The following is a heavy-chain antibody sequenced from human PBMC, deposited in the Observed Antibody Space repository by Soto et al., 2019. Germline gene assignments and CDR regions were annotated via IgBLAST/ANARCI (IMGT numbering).Heavy chain of an antibody. CDR1: GFTFSSYG. J-gene: IGHJ4*02. D-gene: IGHD5-12*01. V-gene: IGHV3-30*18. Sequence: GGSLRLSCAASGFTFSSYGMHWVRQAPGKGLEWVAVISYDGSNKYYADSVKGRFTISRDNSKNTLYLQMNSLRAEDKAVYYCAKDLMGGYDSSLFDYWGQGTLVTVSS. CDR3: AKDLMGGYDSSLFDY. CDR2: ISYDGSNK.